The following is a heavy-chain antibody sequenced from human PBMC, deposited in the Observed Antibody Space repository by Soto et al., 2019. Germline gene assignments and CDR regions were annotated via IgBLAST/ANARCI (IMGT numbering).Heavy chain of an antibody. D-gene: IGHD3-9*01. CDR3: ARDDWDVMPHGPLDY. Sequence: EVQLVESGGGLVQPGGSLRLSCVASGFTFSSFWMSWVRQAPGKGLEWVANIKEDGSEKNFVDSVKGRFTISRANAKNSMYLQVNSLRAEDTAVYYCARDDWDVMPHGPLDYWGQGTLVTVSS. V-gene: IGHV3-7*05. J-gene: IGHJ4*02. CDR2: IKEDGSEK. CDR1: GFTFSSFW.